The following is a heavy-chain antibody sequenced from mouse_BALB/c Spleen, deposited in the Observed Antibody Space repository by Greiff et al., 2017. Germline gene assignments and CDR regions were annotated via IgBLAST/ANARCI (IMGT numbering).Heavy chain of an antibody. CDR2: ISSGGSYT. V-gene: IGHV5-6*01. D-gene: IGHD1-1*01. J-gene: IGHJ2*01. CDR3: ARQDYGSSYPFGY. CDR1: GFTFSSFG. Sequence: EVMLVESGGDLVKPGGSLKLSCAASGFTFSSFGMSWVRQTPDKRLEWVATISSGGSYTYYPDSVKGRFPISRDNAKNTLYLQMSSLKSEDTAMYYCARQDYGSSYPFGYWGQGTTLTVSS.